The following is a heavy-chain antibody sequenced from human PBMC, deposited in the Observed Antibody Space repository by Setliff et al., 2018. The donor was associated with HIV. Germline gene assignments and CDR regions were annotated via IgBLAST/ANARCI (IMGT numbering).Heavy chain of an antibody. V-gene: IGHV1-69*13. Sequence: SVKVSCKASGYTFTSYGISWVRQAPGQGLEWMGSIIPIFNTGNYAQKSQNRVTITADESTSTAYMELSSLRSEDTAVYFCATGRHYYDSSDYPANPFDVWGQGTMVTVSS. CDR3: ATGRHYYDSSDYPANPFDV. CDR2: IIPIFNTG. D-gene: IGHD3-22*01. CDR1: GYTFTSYG. J-gene: IGHJ3*01.